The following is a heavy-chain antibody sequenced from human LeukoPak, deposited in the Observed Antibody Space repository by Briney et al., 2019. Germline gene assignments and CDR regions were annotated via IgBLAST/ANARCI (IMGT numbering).Heavy chain of an antibody. CDR1: GFTFSSYG. J-gene: IGHJ5*02. CDR3: ARGGSYGGNWFDP. D-gene: IGHD1-26*01. CDR2: ISGSGGST. Sequence: GGSLRLSCAASGFTFSSYGMSWVRQAPGKGLEWVSAISGSGGSTYYADSVKGRFTISRDNAKNSLYLQMNSLRAEDTAVYYCARGGSYGGNWFDPWGQGTLVTVSS. V-gene: IGHV3-23*01.